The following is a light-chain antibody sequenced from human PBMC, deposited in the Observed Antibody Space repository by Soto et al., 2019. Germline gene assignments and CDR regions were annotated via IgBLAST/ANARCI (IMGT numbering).Light chain of an antibody. CDR3: QQYNNWPWT. CDR1: QSISNW. V-gene: IGKV1-5*01. CDR2: DAS. J-gene: IGKJ1*01. Sequence: IQMTQSPSTLSASVGDRVTITCRASQSISNWLAWYKQKPGKAPNLLIYDASSLESGVPSRFSGSGSGTEFTLTISSLKSEDFEVYYCQQYNNWPWTFGQGTKVDIK.